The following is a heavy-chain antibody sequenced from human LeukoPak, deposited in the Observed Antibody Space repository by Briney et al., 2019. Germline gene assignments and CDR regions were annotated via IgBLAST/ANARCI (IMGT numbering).Heavy chain of an antibody. D-gene: IGHD3-10*01. CDR1: GFTFSSYG. CDR3: AKVGDGSGSYSDY. V-gene: IGHV3-30*02. Sequence: PGGSLRLSCAASGFTFSSYGMHWVRQAPGKGLEWVAFIRYDGSNKHYADSVKGRFTISRDNSKNTLYLQMNSLRAEDTAVYYCAKVGDGSGSYSDYWGQGTLVTVSS. J-gene: IGHJ4*02. CDR2: IRYDGSNK.